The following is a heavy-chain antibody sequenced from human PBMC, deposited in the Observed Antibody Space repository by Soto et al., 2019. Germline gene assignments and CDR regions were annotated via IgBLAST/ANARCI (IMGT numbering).Heavy chain of an antibody. Sequence: SETLSLTCAVYGGSFSGYYWSWIRQPPGKGLEWIGEINHSGSTYYNPSLKSRVTISVDTSKNQFSLKLSSVTAADTAVYYCARSISPWGQGTLVTVSS. CDR3: ARSISP. V-gene: IGHV4-34*09. D-gene: IGHD3-3*01. CDR2: INHSGST. J-gene: IGHJ5*02. CDR1: GGSFSGYY.